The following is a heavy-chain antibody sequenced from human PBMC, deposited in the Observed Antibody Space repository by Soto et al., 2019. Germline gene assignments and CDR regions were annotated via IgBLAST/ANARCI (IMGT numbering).Heavy chain of an antibody. CDR2: IIPIFGTA. V-gene: IGHV1-69*01. CDR1: GGTFSSYA. D-gene: IGHD5-18*01. J-gene: IGHJ6*02. CDR3: ARDREMVNGMDV. Sequence: QVQLEQSGAEVKKPGSSVKVSCKASGGTFSSYAISWVQQAPGQGLEWMGGIIPIFGTANYAQKFQGRVTITADESTSTAYMELSSLRSEDTAVYYCARDREMVNGMDVWGQGTTVTVSS.